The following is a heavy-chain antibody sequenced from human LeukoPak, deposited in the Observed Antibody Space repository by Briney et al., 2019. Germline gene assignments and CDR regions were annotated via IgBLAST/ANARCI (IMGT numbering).Heavy chain of an antibody. D-gene: IGHD3-10*01. CDR1: GYTFTGYY. Sequence: GASVKVSCKASGYTFTGYYMHWVRQAPGQGLEWMGWINPNSGGTNYAQKFQGRVTMTRDTSISTAYMELSSLRSEDTAVYYCARGSPIWFGVITNSLGFSGLSGEFDYWGQGTLVTVSS. CDR3: ARGSPIWFGVITNSLGFSGLSGEFDY. V-gene: IGHV1-2*02. J-gene: IGHJ4*02. CDR2: INPNSGGT.